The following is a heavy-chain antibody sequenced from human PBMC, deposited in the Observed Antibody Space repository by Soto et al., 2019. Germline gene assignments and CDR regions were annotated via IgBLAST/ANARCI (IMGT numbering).Heavy chain of an antibody. CDR3: ARNYGDYVDY. D-gene: IGHD4-17*01. J-gene: IGHJ4*02. CDR1: GGSISSDY. CDR2: IYYSGST. Sequence: SETLSLTCTVSGGSISSDYWSWIRQPPGKGLEWIGYIYYSGSTNYNPSLKSRVTISVDTSKNQFSLKLSSVTAADTAVYYCARNYGDYVDYWGQGTLVTVSS. V-gene: IGHV4-59*08.